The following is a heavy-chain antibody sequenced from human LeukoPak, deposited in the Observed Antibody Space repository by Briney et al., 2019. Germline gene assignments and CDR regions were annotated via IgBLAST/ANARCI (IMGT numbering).Heavy chain of an antibody. D-gene: IGHD6-6*01. CDR1: GFTVSSNY. Sequence: GGSLRLSCAASGFTVSSNYMSWVRQAPGKGLEWVSVIYSGGSTYYADSVKGRFTISRDNAKNSLYLQVNSLRAEDTALYYCAKDKQAVRPPLDYWGQGTLVTVSS. CDR2: IYSGGST. CDR3: AKDKQAVRPPLDY. V-gene: IGHV3-53*01. J-gene: IGHJ4*02.